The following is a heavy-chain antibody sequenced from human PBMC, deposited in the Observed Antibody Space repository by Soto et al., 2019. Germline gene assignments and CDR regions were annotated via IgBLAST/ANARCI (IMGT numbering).Heavy chain of an antibody. CDR1: RFTFSDYY. D-gene: IGHD3-22*01. CDR3: ARSFSGYFDF. CDR2: ISGSGNYR. V-gene: IGHV3-11*06. Sequence: GGSLRLSCTASRFTFSDYYMGWIRQAPGKGLEWVSYISGSGNYRNYTDSVKDRFSISRDNAKNSLYLHMNSLRAEDTALYYCARSFSGYFDFWGQGTLVTVSS. J-gene: IGHJ4*02.